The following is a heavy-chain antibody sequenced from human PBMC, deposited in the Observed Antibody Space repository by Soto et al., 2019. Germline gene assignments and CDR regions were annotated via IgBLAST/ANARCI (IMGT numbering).Heavy chain of an antibody. CDR2: ISGNGADT. J-gene: IGHJ4*02. D-gene: IGHD6-19*01. CDR1: VFPSGSYT. V-gene: IGHV3-23*01. CDR3: RKERRGSGWFVCCY. Sequence: VGSLRLSWAVSVFPSGSYTMSWVRQAQGKGLEWVQAISGNGADTSYAASVRGRSTIPRDNSKDTWFLQMSSLCADDTDVYYCRKERRGSGWFVCCYWGQGILVTVSS.